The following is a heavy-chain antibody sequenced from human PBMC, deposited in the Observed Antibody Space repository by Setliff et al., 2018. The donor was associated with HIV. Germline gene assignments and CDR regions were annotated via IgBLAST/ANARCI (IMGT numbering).Heavy chain of an antibody. J-gene: IGHJ4*02. V-gene: IGHV1-18*01. Sequence: ASVKVSCKASGYIFTNYGITWVRQAPGQGLEWMGWISADNGNTNYAQKLQGRVTMTTDTSTSTADMELRSLRSDDTAVYYCARDGPAAGTDDLDYWGQGTQVTVSS. CDR2: ISADNGNT. D-gene: IGHD6-13*01. CDR1: GYIFTNYG. CDR3: ARDGPAAGTDDLDY.